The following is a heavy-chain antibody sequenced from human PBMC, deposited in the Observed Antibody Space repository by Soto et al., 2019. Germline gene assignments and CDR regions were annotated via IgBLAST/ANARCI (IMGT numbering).Heavy chain of an antibody. CDR2: IIPIFGTA. Sequence: GASVKVSCKASGGTFSSYAISWVRQAPGQGLEWMGGIIPIFGTADYAQKFQGRVTITADESTSTAYMELSSLRSEDTAVYYCARGGGSYYGAYNYYYGMDVWGQGTTVTVSS. CDR3: ARGGGSYYGAYNYYYGMDV. D-gene: IGHD1-26*01. CDR1: GGTFSSYA. V-gene: IGHV1-69*13. J-gene: IGHJ6*02.